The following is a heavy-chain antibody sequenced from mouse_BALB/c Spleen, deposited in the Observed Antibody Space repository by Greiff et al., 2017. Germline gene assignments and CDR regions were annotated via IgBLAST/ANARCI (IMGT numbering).Heavy chain of an antibody. CDR3: AREGVRRGFAY. D-gene: IGHD2-14*01. V-gene: IGHV2-9*02. CDR2: IWAGGST. J-gene: IGHJ3*01. Sequence: VQGVESGPGLVAPSQSLSITCTVSGFSLTSYGVHWVRQPPGKGLEWLGVIWAGGSTNYNSALMSRLSISKDNSKSQVFLKMNSLQTDDTAMYYCAREGVRRGFAYWGQGTLVTVSA. CDR1: GFSLTSYG.